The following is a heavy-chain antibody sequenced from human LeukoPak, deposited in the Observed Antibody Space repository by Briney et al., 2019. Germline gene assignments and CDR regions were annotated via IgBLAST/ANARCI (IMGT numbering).Heavy chain of an antibody. CDR3: ARDISSSWYGKTIDY. V-gene: IGHV3-21*01. Sequence: GGSLRLSCAASGFTFSSYSMNWVRQAPGKGLEWVSSISSSSSYIYYADSVKGRFTISRDNAKNSLYLQMNSLRAEDTAVYYCARDISSSWYGKTIDYWGQGTLVTVSS. CDR2: ISSSSSYI. CDR1: GFTFSSYS. J-gene: IGHJ4*02. D-gene: IGHD6-13*01.